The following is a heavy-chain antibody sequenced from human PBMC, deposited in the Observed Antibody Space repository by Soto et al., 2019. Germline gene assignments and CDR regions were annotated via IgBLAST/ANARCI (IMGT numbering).Heavy chain of an antibody. CDR2: IYYSGST. Sequence: QVQLQESGPGLVKPSQTLSLTCTVSGGSISSGGYYWSWIRQHPGKGLEWIGSIYYSGSTYYNPPLKSRFTISVDTSKNQFPRRLSSGPAAAPAVYSCGRGVLHGGQGTLVTVPS. D-gene: IGHD3-16*01. J-gene: IGHJ4*02. V-gene: IGHV4-31*03. CDR3: GRGVLH. CDR1: GGSISSGGYY.